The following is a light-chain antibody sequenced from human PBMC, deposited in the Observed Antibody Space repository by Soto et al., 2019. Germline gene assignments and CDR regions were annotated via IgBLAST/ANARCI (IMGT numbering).Light chain of an antibody. CDR1: QSVSSN. Sequence: EIVMTQSPAALSVSPGERATLYCRASQSVSSNLAWYQQKPGQAPRLLIYGASTRATGVPARFSGSGSGTDFTLTINSLQSEDFAVYYCQHYANWPLTFGGGTKV. V-gene: IGKV3-15*01. CDR3: QHYANWPLT. CDR2: GAS. J-gene: IGKJ4*01.